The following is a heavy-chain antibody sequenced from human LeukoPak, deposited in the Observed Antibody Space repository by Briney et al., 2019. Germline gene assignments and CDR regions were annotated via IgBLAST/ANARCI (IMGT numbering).Heavy chain of an antibody. CDR1: GYTFTRYD. V-gene: IGHV1-8*01. D-gene: IGHD3-22*01. Sequence: AASVKVSCKASGYTFTRYDINWVRQATGQGLEWRGWMNLSSDNTGYAQKFQGRVTMTRDTSISTAYMELSSLRSEDTAVYYCARVAYYYDSAGLYLNYFYGMDVWGQGTTVTVSS. J-gene: IGHJ6*02. CDR2: MNLSSDNT. CDR3: ARVAYYYDSAGLYLNYFYGMDV.